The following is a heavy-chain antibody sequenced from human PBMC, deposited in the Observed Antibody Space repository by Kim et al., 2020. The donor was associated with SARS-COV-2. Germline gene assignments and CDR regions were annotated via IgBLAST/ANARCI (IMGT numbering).Heavy chain of an antibody. Sequence: LTSRVTISVNTSKNQFSLKLSSVTAADTAVYYCARDGRGNYEYYYGMDVWGQGTTVTVSS. J-gene: IGHJ6*02. V-gene: IGHV4-59*01. D-gene: IGHD3-22*01. CDR3: ARDGRGNYEYYYGMDV.